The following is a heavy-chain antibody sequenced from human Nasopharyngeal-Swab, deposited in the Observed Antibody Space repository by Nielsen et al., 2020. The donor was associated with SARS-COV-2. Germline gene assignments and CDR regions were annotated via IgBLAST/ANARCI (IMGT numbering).Heavy chain of an antibody. CDR2: INHSGST. CDR3: ARGGYSGYDSSNWFDP. J-gene: IGHJ5*02. D-gene: IGHD5-12*01. CDR1: GGSFSGYY. Sequence: PETLSLTCAVYGGSFSGYYWSWIRQPPGKGLEWIGEINHSGSTSYNPSLKSRVTISVDTSKNQFSLKLSSVTAADTAVYYCARGGYSGYDSSNWFDPWGQGTLVTVSS. V-gene: IGHV4-34*01.